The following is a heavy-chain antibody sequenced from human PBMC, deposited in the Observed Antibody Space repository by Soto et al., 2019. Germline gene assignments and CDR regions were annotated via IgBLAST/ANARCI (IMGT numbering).Heavy chain of an antibody. CDR2: IGGSGTNT. D-gene: IGHD3-22*01. CDR1: TFTLSSYV. Sequence: GGSLRLSCAASTFTLSSYVMNWVRQAPGKGLEWVSGIGGSGTNTYYADSVKGRFTISRDNSKNTMYLQMNSLRAEDTAIYFCAKGWLDFWGQRALVIVSS. V-gene: IGHV3-23*01. J-gene: IGHJ1*01. CDR3: AKGWLDF.